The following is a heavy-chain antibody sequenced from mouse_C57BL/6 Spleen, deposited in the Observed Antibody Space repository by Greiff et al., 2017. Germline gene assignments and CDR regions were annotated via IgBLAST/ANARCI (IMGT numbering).Heavy chain of an antibody. D-gene: IGHD2-1*01. CDR1: GYTFTSYW. J-gene: IGHJ1*03. Sequence: VQLQQSGAELVKPGASVKLSCKASGYTFTSYWMQWVKQRPGQGLEWIGEIDPSDSYTNYNQKFKGKATLTVDTSSSTAYMQLSSLTSEDSAVYDCARPGVISKGWYFDVWGTGTTVTVSS. CDR2: IDPSDSYT. CDR3: ARPGVISKGWYFDV. V-gene: IGHV1-50*01.